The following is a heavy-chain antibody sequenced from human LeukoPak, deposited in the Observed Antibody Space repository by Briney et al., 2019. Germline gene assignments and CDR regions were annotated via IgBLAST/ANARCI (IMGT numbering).Heavy chain of an antibody. CDR3: ARDNDGDAFDI. Sequence: PSETLSLTCTVSGGSISSGSYYWSWIRQPAGKGLEWIGRIYTSGSTNYNPSLKSRVTISVDTSKNQFSLKLSSVTAADTAVYYCARDNDGDAFDIWGQGTMVTVSS. CDR2: IYTSGST. J-gene: IGHJ3*02. V-gene: IGHV4-61*02. D-gene: IGHD1-1*01. CDR1: GGSISSGSYY.